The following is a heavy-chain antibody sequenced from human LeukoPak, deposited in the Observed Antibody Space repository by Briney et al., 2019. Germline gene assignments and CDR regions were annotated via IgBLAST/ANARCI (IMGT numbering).Heavy chain of an antibody. J-gene: IGHJ6*03. CDR1: GGSISSYY. Sequence: PSETLSLTCTVSGGSISSYYWSWIRQPAGKGLEWIGRIYTSGSTNYNPSLKSRVTMSVDTSKNQFSLKLSSVTAADTAVYYCARDSGIFGVVTYYYYMDVWGKGTTVTVSS. D-gene: IGHD3-3*01. CDR3: ARDSGIFGVVTYYYYMDV. V-gene: IGHV4-4*07. CDR2: IYTSGST.